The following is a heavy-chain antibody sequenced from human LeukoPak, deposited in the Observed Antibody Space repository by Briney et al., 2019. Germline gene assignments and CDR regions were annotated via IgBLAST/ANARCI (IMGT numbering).Heavy chain of an antibody. CDR3: AKGYSSTSYCLDY. V-gene: IGHV3-23*01. Sequence: GGSLRLSCIASGFTFSSYTMSWVRRAPGKGLEWVSSINGGGDSATYADSVKGRFTISRDNSRNTVFLQVNGLRAEDTAVYYCAKGYSSTSYCLDYWGQGTLVTVSS. CDR2: INGGGDSA. J-gene: IGHJ4*02. D-gene: IGHD2-2*01. CDR1: GFTFSSYT.